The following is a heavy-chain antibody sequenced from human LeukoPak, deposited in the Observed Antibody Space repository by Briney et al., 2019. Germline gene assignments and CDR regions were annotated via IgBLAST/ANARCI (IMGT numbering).Heavy chain of an antibody. J-gene: IGHJ4*02. CDR1: GFTLSSYG. CDR2: ISYDGSNK. D-gene: IGHD2-2*01. V-gene: IGHV3-30*18. Sequence: GGSLRLSCAASGFTLSSYGMHWVRQAPGKGLEWVAVISYDGSNKYYADSVKGRFTISRDNSKNTLYLQMNSLRAEDTAVYYCAKGIYCSSTSCYLIGIPGVRYWGQGTLVTVSS. CDR3: AKGIYCSSTSCYLIGIPGVRY.